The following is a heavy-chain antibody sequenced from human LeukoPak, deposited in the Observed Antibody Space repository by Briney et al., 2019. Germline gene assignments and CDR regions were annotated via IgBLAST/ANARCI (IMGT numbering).Heavy chain of an antibody. J-gene: IGHJ4*02. D-gene: IGHD3-22*01. CDR1: GFTVSSNY. V-gene: IGHV3-66*01. CDR3: ARGDYYDSSGQEY. CDR2: IYSGGST. Sequence: GGSLRLSCAASGFTVSSNYMSWVRQAPGKGLEWVSVIYSGGSTYYADSVKGRFTISRDNSKNTLYLQMNSLRVEDTPVYYCARGDYYDSSGQEYWGQGTLVTVSS.